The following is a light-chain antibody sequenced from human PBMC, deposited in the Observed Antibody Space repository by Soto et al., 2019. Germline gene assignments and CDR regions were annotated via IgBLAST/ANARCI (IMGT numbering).Light chain of an antibody. CDR1: QSISIY. CDR3: QQSYTTPLT. J-gene: IGKJ4*01. Sequence: DIQMTQSPSSLSASVGDRVTITCRASQSISIYLNWYQQKPGKTPKLLIYGASSLQSGVPSRFSGRGSGTHFTLTISSLQPEDFATYYCQQSYTTPLTFGGGTKVEIK. CDR2: GAS. V-gene: IGKV1-39*01.